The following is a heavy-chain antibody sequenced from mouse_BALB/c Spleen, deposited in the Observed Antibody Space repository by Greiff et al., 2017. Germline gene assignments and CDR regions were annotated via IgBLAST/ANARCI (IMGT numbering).Heavy chain of an antibody. V-gene: IGHV1-9*01. D-gene: IGHD2-12*01. J-gene: IGHJ1*01. CDR3: ERRAPRADSYDGNWYFDV. CDR2: ILPGSGST. CDR1: GYTFSSYW. Sequence: VQLQQSGAELMKPGASVKISCKATGYTFSSYWIEWVKQRPGHGLEWIGEILPGSGSTNYNEKFKGKATFTADTASNTAYMQLSSLTSEASAVYSVERRAPRADSYDGNWYFDVWGEGTPVTVSS.